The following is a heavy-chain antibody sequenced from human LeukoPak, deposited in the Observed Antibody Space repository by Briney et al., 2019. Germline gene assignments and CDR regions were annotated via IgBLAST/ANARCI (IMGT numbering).Heavy chain of an antibody. V-gene: IGHV3-30*03. CDR3: ARDRRSSGWYLTTNYYYGMDV. Sequence: GRSLRLSCAASGFTFSSYGMHWVRQAPGKGLEWVAVISYDGSNKYYADSVKGRFTISRDNSKNTLYLQMNSLRAEDTAVYYCARDRRSSGWYLTTNYYYGMDVWGQGTTVTVSS. D-gene: IGHD6-19*01. J-gene: IGHJ6*02. CDR2: ISYDGSNK. CDR1: GFTFSSYG.